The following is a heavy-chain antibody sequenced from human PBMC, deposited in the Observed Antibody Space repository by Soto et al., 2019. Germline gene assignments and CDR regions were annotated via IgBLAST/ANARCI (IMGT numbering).Heavy chain of an antibody. Sequence: GGSLRLSCAASGFTFSSYAMHWVRQAPGKGLEWVAVISYDGSNKYYADSVKGRFTISRDNSKNTLYLQMNSLRAEDTAVYYCARGIVVVPAARVDDYYYYGMDVWGQGTTVTVSS. CDR3: ARGIVVVPAARVDDYYYYGMDV. D-gene: IGHD2-2*01. CDR1: GFTFSSYA. CDR2: ISYDGSNK. V-gene: IGHV3-30-3*01. J-gene: IGHJ6*02.